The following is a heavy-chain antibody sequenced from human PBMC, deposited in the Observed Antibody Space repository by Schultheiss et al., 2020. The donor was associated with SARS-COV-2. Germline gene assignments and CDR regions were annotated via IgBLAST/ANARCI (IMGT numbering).Heavy chain of an antibody. J-gene: IGHJ4*02. CDR2: IYTSGST. V-gene: IGHV4-31*11. D-gene: IGHD3-22*01. CDR3: ARGANDIDY. Sequence: SETLSLTCAVSGGSISSGGYYWSWIRQHPGKGLEWIGRIYTSGSTNYNPSLKSRVTISVDTSKNQFSLKLSSVTAADTAVYYCARGANDIDYWGQGTLVTVSS. CDR1: GGSISSGGYY.